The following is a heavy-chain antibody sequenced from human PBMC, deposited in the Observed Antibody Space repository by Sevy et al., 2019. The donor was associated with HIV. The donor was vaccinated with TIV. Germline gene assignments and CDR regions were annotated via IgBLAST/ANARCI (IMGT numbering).Heavy chain of an antibody. Sequence: GESLKISCKGSGYSFTSYWIGWVRQMPGKGLEWMGIIYPGDSDTRYSPSFQGQVTISADKSISTAYLQWSSLKASDTAMYYCARNYYGSGSYYRGGFYFDYWGQGTLVTVSS. CDR2: IYPGDSDT. CDR3: ARNYYGSGSYYRGGFYFDY. CDR1: GYSFTSYW. J-gene: IGHJ4*02. V-gene: IGHV5-51*01. D-gene: IGHD3-10*01.